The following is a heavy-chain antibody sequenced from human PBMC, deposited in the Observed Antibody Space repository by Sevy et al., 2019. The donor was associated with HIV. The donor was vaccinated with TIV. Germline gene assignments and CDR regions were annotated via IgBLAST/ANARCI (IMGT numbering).Heavy chain of an antibody. CDR2: IRSKAYGVTT. D-gene: IGHD3-3*01. Sequence: GGSLRLSCTASGFTFGDYAMSWFRQAPGKGLEWVGFIRSKAYGVTTENAASVKGRFTISRDDSKSIAYLQMNSLKTEDTAAYYCTRGPRWSGYDPSYFYYMDVWGKGTTVTVSS. CDR3: TRGPRWSGYDPSYFYYMDV. CDR1: GFTFGDYA. V-gene: IGHV3-49*03. J-gene: IGHJ6*03.